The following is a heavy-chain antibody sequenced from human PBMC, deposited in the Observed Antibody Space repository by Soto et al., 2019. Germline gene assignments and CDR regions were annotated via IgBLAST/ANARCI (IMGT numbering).Heavy chain of an antibody. J-gene: IGHJ6*02. Sequence: QVQLVQSGAELKEPGDSVRVSCEASGYTFTAYYIHWVRQAPGQGLEWMGWINPRFGDTSYAQDFQGRVSMTRDTSISPVYMELSRLTSDDTAIYYCATNMDYYYGPGSGNGHGFWGQGTTVTVFS. D-gene: IGHD3-10*01. V-gene: IGHV1-2*02. CDR1: GYTFTAYY. CDR2: INPRFGDT. CDR3: ATNMDYYYGPGSGNGHGF.